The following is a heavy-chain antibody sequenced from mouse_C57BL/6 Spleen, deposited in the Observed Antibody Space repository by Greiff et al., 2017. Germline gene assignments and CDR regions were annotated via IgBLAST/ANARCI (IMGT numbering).Heavy chain of an antibody. CDR2: IYPRSGNT. J-gene: IGHJ4*01. V-gene: IGHV1-81*01. CDR1: GYTFTSYG. CDR3: ARGSGYVRAMDY. D-gene: IGHD3-2*02. Sequence: QVQLQQSGAELARPGASVQLSCKASGYTFTSYGISWVKQRTGQGLEWIGEIYPRSGNTYYNEKFKGKATLTADKSSSTAYMELRSLTSEDSAVYFCARGSGYVRAMDYWGQGTSVTVSS.